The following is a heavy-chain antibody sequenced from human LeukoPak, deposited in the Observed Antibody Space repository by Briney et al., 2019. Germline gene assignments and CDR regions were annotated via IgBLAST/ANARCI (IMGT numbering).Heavy chain of an antibody. CDR1: GYTFTSSY. CDR3: ARTPGGYCSSTSCPAAHDY. D-gene: IGHD2-2*01. V-gene: IGHV1-46*01. CDR2: INPSGGST. J-gene: IGHJ4*02. Sequence: ASLKVSCRASGYTFTSSYMHSVRQAPGQGLEWMGIINPSGGSTSYAQKFQDRVTMTRDMSTTTVYMELSSPRSEDTAVYYCARTPGGYCSSTSCPAAHDYWGQGTLVTVSS.